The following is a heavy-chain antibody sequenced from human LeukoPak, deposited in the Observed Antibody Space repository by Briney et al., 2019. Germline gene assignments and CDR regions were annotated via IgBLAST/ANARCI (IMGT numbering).Heavy chain of an antibody. CDR2: ISSSGSDK. CDR1: GFPFSDHE. J-gene: IGHJ6*02. V-gene: IGHV3-48*03. CDR3: ATDSRGLDV. Sequence: GGSLRLSCAASGFPFSDHEMNWVRQAPGKGLEWVSYISSSGSDKYYPDSVKGRFTIPRDNAKNSLYLQMSSLRAEDTAVYYCATDSRGLDVWGQGTTVTVSS.